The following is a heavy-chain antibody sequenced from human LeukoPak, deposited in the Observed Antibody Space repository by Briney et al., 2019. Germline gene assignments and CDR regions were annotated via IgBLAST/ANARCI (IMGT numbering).Heavy chain of an antibody. Sequence: GGSLSVSCAASGFTFSSYGMHWVRQAPGKGLEWVAVISYDGSNKYYVDSVKGRFTISRDNSKNTLYLQMSSLRAEDTAVYYCAKAHCSSTSCSRADNWGQGTLVTVSS. CDR3: AKAHCSSTSCSRADN. CDR1: GFTFSSYG. V-gene: IGHV3-30*18. D-gene: IGHD2-2*01. J-gene: IGHJ4*02. CDR2: ISYDGSNK.